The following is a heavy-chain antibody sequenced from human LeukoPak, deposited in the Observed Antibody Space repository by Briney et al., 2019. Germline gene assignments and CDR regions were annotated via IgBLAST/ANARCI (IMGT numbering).Heavy chain of an antibody. V-gene: IGHV3-23*01. CDR3: AKDRACGQWNCQGSDY. Sequence: GGTLRLSCAASGFTFSRYGMTWVRQAPGKGLEWVLGVSDSGDGTHYADSVKGRFTISRDNSKDTLYLQMNNLRAEDTAVYYCAKDRACGQWNCQGSDYWGQGTLVTVSS. CDR2: VSDSGDGT. D-gene: IGHD1-7*01. CDR1: GFTFSRYG. J-gene: IGHJ4*02.